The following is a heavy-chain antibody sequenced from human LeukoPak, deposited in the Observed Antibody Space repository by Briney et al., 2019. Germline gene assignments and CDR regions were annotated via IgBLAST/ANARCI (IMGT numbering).Heavy chain of an antibody. J-gene: IGHJ4*02. Sequence: GGSLRLSCAASGFTLSSYSMNWVRQAPGKGLEWVSSISSSSSYIYYADSVKGRFTISRDNAKNSLYLQMNSLRAEDTAVYYCARDLKVTAMSPIDYWGQGTLVTVSS. D-gene: IGHD2-21*02. CDR3: ARDLKVTAMSPIDY. CDR1: GFTLSSYS. V-gene: IGHV3-21*01. CDR2: ISSSSSYI.